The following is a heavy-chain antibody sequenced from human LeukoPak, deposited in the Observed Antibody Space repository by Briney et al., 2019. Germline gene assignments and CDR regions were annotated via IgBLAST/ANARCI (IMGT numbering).Heavy chain of an antibody. CDR1: GFAFSTYA. CDR3: ASLGTTGSQY. Sequence: PGGSLRLSCAASGFAFSTYAMTWVRQAPGKGLEWVSSISGRGDSAYYADSVKGRFTLSRDNSKNTLYLQMNSLRAEDTAVYYCASLGTTGSQYWGQGTLVTVSS. CDR2: ISGRGDSA. J-gene: IGHJ4*02. D-gene: IGHD3-9*01. V-gene: IGHV3-23*01.